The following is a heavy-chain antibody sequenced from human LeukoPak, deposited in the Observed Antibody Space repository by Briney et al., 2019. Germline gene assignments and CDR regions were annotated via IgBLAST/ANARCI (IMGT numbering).Heavy chain of an antibody. CDR3: AKSDLGHRSRQVGHFDY. D-gene: IGHD2-15*01. CDR2: ISYDGSNK. V-gene: IGHV3-30*18. CDR1: GFTFSTYG. J-gene: IGHJ4*02. Sequence: GGSLRLSCSAPGFTFSTYGMHWVRQAPGKGLEWVAVISYDGSNKYYADSVKGRFTISRDNSKNTLYLQMNSLRAEDTAVYYCAKSDLGHRSRQVGHFDYWGQGTLVTVSS.